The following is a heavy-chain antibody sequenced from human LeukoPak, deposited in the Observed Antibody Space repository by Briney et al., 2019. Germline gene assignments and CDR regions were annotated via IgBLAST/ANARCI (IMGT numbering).Heavy chain of an antibody. D-gene: IGHD3-3*01. Sequence: ASVKVSCKASGYTFTSYYMHWVRQAPGQGLEWMGIINPSGGSTSYAQKFQGRVTMTRDMSTSTVYMELSSLRSEDTAVYYCARDAAPYDFWSGCYWDWGQGTLVTVSS. CDR3: ARDAAPYDFWSGCYWD. CDR2: INPSGGST. J-gene: IGHJ4*02. V-gene: IGHV1-46*01. CDR1: GYTFTSYY.